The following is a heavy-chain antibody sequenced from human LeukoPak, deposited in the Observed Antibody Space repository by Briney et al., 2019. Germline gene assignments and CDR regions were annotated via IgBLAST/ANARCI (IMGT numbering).Heavy chain of an antibody. J-gene: IGHJ5*02. Sequence: PSETLSLTRTVSGGSLSSGGYYWSWIRPHPGKGLEWIGYIYYSGGTYYNPSLKSRVTISVDTSKNQFSLEPSSVTAPDQAGYFCARDSEYNWFDPWGQGTLVTVPS. CDR3: ARDSEYNWFDP. CDR2: IYYSGGT. CDR1: GGSLSSGGYY. V-gene: IGHV4-31*03.